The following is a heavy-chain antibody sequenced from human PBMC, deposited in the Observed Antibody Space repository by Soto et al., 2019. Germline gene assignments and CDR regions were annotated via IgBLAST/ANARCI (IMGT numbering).Heavy chain of an antibody. V-gene: IGHV3-21*02. CDR2: LDPSSTYI. D-gene: IGHD4-17*01. J-gene: IGHJ5*01. CDR1: GFTFSAYT. Sequence: EVQLVESGGGLVKPGGSLRLSCAASGFTFSAYTMNWVRQAPWKGLEWVSSLDPSSTYIYYADSVKGRFTLSRDNAKTSLFLRLNRLRADATALYYCGRGSYGDYDSWGQGTLVTVSS. CDR3: GRGSYGDYDS.